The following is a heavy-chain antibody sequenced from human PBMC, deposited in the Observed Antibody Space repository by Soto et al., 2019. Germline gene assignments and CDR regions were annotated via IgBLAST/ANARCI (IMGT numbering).Heavy chain of an antibody. CDR3: ARPTPPAIDTMVRDEGWFDS. Sequence: PSKTLSLTCAVYGGSFSGYYWSWIRQSPRKGLEWIGEINHSGSTNYNPSLKSRVTISVDTSKNQFSLKLSSVTAADTAVYYCARPTPPAIDTMVRDEGWFDSWGQGILVTVSS. CDR1: GGSFSGYY. J-gene: IGHJ5*01. CDR2: INHSGST. V-gene: IGHV4-34*01. D-gene: IGHD3-10*01.